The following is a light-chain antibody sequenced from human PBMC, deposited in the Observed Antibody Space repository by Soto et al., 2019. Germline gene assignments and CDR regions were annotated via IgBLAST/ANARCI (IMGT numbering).Light chain of an antibody. Sequence: DIQLTQSPSFLSASVGERVTITCRASQGISNYLAWYQQKPGRAPRLLIYAASTLQSGVPSRFTGSGSGTEFTLTISGLQPEDFATYYCQHSYTVPIAFGQGTRLEI. CDR1: QGISNY. V-gene: IGKV1-9*01. CDR3: QHSYTVPIA. CDR2: AAS. J-gene: IGKJ5*01.